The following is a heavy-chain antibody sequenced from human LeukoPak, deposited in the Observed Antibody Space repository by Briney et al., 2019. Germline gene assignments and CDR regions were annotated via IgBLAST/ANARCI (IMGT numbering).Heavy chain of an antibody. CDR1: GGSIYSYY. CDR2: IYYDGST. Sequence: SETLSLTCTVSGGSIYSYYWSYIRQPPGKGLEWIGYIYYDGSTNYNPSLKSRVTISLDTSKNQFSLKLSSVTAVDTAVYYCASEVTIFGVVNYYYMDVWGKGTTVTVSS. V-gene: IGHV4-59*12. D-gene: IGHD3-3*01. CDR3: ASEVTIFGVVNYYYMDV. J-gene: IGHJ6*03.